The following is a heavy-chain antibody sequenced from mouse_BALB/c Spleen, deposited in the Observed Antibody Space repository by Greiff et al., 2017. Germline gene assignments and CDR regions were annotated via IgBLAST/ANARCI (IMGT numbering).Heavy chain of an antibody. CDR3: ASDGNYPRFAY. Sequence: EVQGVESGGGLVQPGGSRKLSCAASGFTFSSFGMHWVRQAPEKGLEWVAYISSGSSTIYYADTVKGRFTISRDNPKNTLFLQMTSLRSEDTAMYYCASDGNYPRFAYWGQGTLVTVSA. D-gene: IGHD2-1*01. V-gene: IGHV5-17*02. J-gene: IGHJ3*01. CDR1: GFTFSSFG. CDR2: ISSGSSTI.